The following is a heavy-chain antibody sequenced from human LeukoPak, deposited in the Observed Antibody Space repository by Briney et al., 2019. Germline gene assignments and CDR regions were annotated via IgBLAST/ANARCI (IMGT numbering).Heavy chain of an antibody. V-gene: IGHV3-23*01. D-gene: IGHD2-2*01. CDR3: AKVYCSSTTCNDFDY. J-gene: IGHJ4*02. CDR2: VSDSDGNT. Sequence: GGSLRLSCAASGFTFSSYAMSWVRQAPGKGLEWVSSVSDSDGNTYHADSVKGRFTISRDNSKNTVYLQMDSLRVEDTAMYYCAKVYCSSTTCNDFDYWGQGTLVTVSS. CDR1: GFTFSSYA.